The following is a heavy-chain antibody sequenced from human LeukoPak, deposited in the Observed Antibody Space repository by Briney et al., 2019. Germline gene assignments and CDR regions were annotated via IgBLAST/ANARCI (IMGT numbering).Heavy chain of an antibody. CDR2: IIPIFGTA. J-gene: IGHJ4*02. Sequence: SVKVSCKASGGTFSSYAISWVRQAPGQGLEWMGGIIPIFGTANYAQKFQGRVTITADESTSTAYMELSSLRSEDTAVYYCAREYCSGGSCYRRFDYWGQGTLVTVSS. V-gene: IGHV1-69*01. CDR3: AREYCSGGSCYRRFDY. D-gene: IGHD2-15*01. CDR1: GGTFSSYA.